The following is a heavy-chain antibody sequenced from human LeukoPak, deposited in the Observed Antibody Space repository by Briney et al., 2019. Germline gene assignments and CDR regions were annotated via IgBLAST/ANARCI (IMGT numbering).Heavy chain of an antibody. V-gene: IGHV3-23*01. CDR1: GFTFISYA. CDR3: AKEVTRGYYYDSSGLDY. J-gene: IGHJ4*02. CDR2: ISGSGGST. D-gene: IGHD3-22*01. Sequence: GSLRLSCSASGFTFISYAMSWVRQAPGKGLEWVSAISGSGGSTYYADSVKGRFTISRDNSKNTLYLQMNSLRAEDTAVYYCAKEVTRGYYYDSSGLDYWGQGTLVTVSS.